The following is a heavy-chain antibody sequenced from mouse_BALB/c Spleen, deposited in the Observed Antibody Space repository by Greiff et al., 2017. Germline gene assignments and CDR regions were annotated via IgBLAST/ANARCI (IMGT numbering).Heavy chain of an antibody. D-gene: IGHD2-1*01. CDR3: TGYGNYVFAY. Sequence: EVKLEESGGGLVQPGGSMKLSCVASGFTFSNYWMNWVRQSPEKGLEWVAEIRLKSNNYATHYAESVKGRFTISRDDSKSSVYLQMNNLRAEDTGIYYCTGYGNYVFAYWGQGTLVTVSA. J-gene: IGHJ3*01. CDR1: GFTFSNYW. CDR2: IRLKSNNYAT. V-gene: IGHV6-6*02.